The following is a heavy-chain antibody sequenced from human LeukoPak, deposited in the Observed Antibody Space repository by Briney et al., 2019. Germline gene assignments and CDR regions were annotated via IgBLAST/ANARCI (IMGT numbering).Heavy chain of an antibody. CDR3: ARHGTGKYYFDY. CDR2: IYYSGGT. Sequence: PSETLSLTCTVSGGSISSYYWSWIRQPPGKGLEWIGYIYYSGGTNYNPSLKSRVTISVDTSKNQFSLKLSSVTAADTAVYYCARHGTGKYYFDYWGQGTLVTVSS. CDR1: GGSISSYY. D-gene: IGHD1-7*01. V-gene: IGHV4-59*08. J-gene: IGHJ4*02.